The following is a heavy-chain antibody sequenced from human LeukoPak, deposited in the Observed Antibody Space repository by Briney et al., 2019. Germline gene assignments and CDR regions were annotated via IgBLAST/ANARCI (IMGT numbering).Heavy chain of an antibody. Sequence: ASVKVSCKASGDTSRSYTITWVRQAPGQGLEWMGRIIPMLGIPNYAQKLQGRVTITADRSTSAAYMELSGLRSEDTAVYYCARGWADYYDSSGYYYYFDYWGQGTLVTVSS. CDR3: ARGWADYYDSSGYYYYFDY. J-gene: IGHJ4*02. V-gene: IGHV1-69*02. D-gene: IGHD3-22*01. CDR2: IIPMLGIP. CDR1: GDTSRSYT.